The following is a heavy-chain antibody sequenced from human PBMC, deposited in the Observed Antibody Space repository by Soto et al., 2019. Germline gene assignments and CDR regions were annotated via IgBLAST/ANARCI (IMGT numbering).Heavy chain of an antibody. Sequence: GGTLRLSCAASGFTFSSYAMIRVRQAPGKGLEWASALSGRGCSTYYADSVKGRFTISRDDSKNTLYLQMNTLRAEDTAVYFCAKVRQWKDYWGQGTLVTVSS. J-gene: IGHJ4*02. CDR1: GFTFSSYA. V-gene: IGHV3-23*01. CDR2: LSGRGCST. CDR3: AKVRQWKDY. D-gene: IGHD6-19*01.